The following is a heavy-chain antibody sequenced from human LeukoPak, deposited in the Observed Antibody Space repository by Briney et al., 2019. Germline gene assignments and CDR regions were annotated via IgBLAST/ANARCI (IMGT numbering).Heavy chain of an antibody. CDR3: AKAPYSGTPDY. J-gene: IGHJ4*02. CDR1: GFTFSSYA. Sequence: GGSLRLSCAASGFTFSSYAMHWVRQAPGKGLEWVSSISGSGGSTYFADSVKGRFTISRDNSKNTLYLQMNSLRAEDTAVYYCAKAPYSGTPDYWGQGTLVTVSS. D-gene: IGHD1-26*01. CDR2: ISGSGGST. V-gene: IGHV3-23*01.